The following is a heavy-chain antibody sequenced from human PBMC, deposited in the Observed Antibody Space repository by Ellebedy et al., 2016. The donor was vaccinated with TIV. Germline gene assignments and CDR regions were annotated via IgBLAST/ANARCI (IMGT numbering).Heavy chain of an antibody. CDR1: GYAFASYS. Sequence: ASVKVSCKASGYAFASYSISWVRQAPGQGPEWLGWISAYTGNTEYAQKVQGRVSMTTDSSTSTAYMELRNLRADDTAVYYCARDMVQGMVARYLWFDYWGQGTLVTVSS. CDR3: ARDMVQGMVARYLWFDY. J-gene: IGHJ4*02. V-gene: IGHV1-18*01. CDR2: ISAYTGNT. D-gene: IGHD3-10*01.